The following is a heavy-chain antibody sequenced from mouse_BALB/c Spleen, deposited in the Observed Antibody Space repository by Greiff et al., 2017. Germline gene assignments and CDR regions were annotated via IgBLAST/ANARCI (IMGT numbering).Heavy chain of an antibody. CDR1: GFSLTSYG. CDR3: AREADYDRAWFAY. D-gene: IGHD2-4*01. J-gene: IGHJ3*01. V-gene: IGHV2-9*02. CDR2: IWAGGST. Sequence: VQVVESGPGLVAPSQSLSITCTVSGFSLTSYGVHWVRQPPGKGLEWLGVIWAGGSTNYNSALMSRLSISKDNSKSQVFLKMNSLQTDDTAMYYCAREADYDRAWFAYWGQGTLVTVSA.